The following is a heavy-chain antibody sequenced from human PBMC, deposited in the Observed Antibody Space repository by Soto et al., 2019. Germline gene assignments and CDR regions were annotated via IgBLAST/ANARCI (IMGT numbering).Heavy chain of an antibody. CDR2: ISTYNDDT. CDR1: GYTFTSYG. Sequence: QVQLVQSGAEVKKPGASVKVSCKASGYTFTSYGVSWVRQAPGQGLEWMGWISTYNDDTNYAQKLQGRVTMTTDTSTSTAFMELRSLRSDDTAVYYCATARTRLRPRDDAFDVWGQGTMVSVSS. J-gene: IGHJ3*01. CDR3: ATARTRLRPRDDAFDV. V-gene: IGHV1-18*01. D-gene: IGHD4-17*01.